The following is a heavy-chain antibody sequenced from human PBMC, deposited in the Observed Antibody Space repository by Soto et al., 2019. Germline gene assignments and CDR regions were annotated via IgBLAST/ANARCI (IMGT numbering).Heavy chain of an antibody. D-gene: IGHD6-13*01. CDR2: IWYDGSNK. CDR1: GFTFSSYG. J-gene: IGHJ3*02. V-gene: IGHV3-33*01. CDR3: ARDTDSSSWHPESAFDI. Sequence: GGSLILSCAASGFTFSSYGMHWVHQAPGKGLEWVAVIWYDGSNKYYADSVKGRFTISRDNSKNTLYLQMNSLRAEDTAVYYCARDTDSSSWHPESAFDIWGQGTMVTVSS.